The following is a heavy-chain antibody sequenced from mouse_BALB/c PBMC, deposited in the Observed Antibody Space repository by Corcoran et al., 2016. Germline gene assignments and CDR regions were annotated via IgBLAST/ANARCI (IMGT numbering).Heavy chain of an antibody. Sequence: QIQLVQSGPELKKPGETVKISCKASGYTFTNYGMNWVKQAPGKGLKWMGWINTYTGEPTYALDFKGRFAFSLETSASTAYLQINNLKNEDTATYFCARYGSSLYFDSWGQGTTLTVSS. V-gene: IGHV9-3-1*01. CDR2: INTYTGEP. J-gene: IGHJ2*01. D-gene: IGHD1-1*01. CDR3: ARYGSSLYFDS. CDR1: GYTFTNYG.